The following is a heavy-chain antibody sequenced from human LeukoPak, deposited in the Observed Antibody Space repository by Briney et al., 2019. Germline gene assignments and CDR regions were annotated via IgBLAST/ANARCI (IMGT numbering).Heavy chain of an antibody. J-gene: IGHJ4*02. D-gene: IGHD3-16*02. Sequence: GASVKVSCKVSGYTLTELAMHWVRQAPGKGLEGMGGFDPEDGETIYAQKFQGRVTMTEDTSTDTAYMELSSLRSEDTAVYYCATSHSYDYVWGSYRIFDYWGQGTLVTVSS. CDR1: GYTLTELA. V-gene: IGHV1-24*01. CDR3: ATSHSYDYVWGSYRIFDY. CDR2: FDPEDGET.